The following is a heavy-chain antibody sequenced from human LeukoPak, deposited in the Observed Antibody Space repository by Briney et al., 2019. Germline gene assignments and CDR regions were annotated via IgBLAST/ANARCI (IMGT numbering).Heavy chain of an antibody. D-gene: IGHD2-15*01. J-gene: IGHJ4*02. CDR2: ISSSGSTI. CDR3: ARDKSGSPVWVAAQDC. CDR1: GFTFSSYG. V-gene: IGHV3-48*04. Sequence: GGSLRLSCAASGFTFSSYGMNWVRQAPGKGLEWVSHISSSGSTIYYADSVKGRFTISRDNAKSSLYLQMNSLRAEDTAVYYCARDKSGSPVWVAAQDCWGQGTLVTVSS.